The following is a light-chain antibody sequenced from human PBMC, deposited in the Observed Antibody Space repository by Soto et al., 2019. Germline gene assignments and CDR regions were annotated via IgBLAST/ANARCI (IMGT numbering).Light chain of an antibody. Sequence: QSVLPQPPSASGNPGQRVTISCSGSSSNIGSNSVNWYQQLPGTAPKPLIYSNNQRPSGVPDRFSGSKSGTSASLAISGLQSEDEADYYCAAWDDSLNGVVFGGGTKLTVL. V-gene: IGLV1-44*01. CDR2: SNN. CDR3: AAWDDSLNGVV. J-gene: IGLJ2*01. CDR1: SSNIGSNS.